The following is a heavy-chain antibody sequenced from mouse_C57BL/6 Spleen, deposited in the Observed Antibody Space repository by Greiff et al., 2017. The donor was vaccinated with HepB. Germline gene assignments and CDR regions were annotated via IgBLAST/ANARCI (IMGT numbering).Heavy chain of an antibody. CDR2: ISSGSSTI. J-gene: IGHJ3*01. CDR1: GFTFSDYG. D-gene: IGHD2-4*01. Sequence: EVKVIESGGGLVKPGGSLKLSCAASGFTFSDYGMHWVRQAPEKGLEWVAYISSGSSTIYYADTVKGRFTISRDNAKNTLFLQMTSLRSEDTAMYYCARFYDYDEGWFACWGQGTLVTVSA. V-gene: IGHV5-17*01. CDR3: ARFYDYDEGWFAC.